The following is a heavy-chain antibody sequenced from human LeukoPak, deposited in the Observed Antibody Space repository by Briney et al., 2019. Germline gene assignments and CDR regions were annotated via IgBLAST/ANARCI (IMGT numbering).Heavy chain of an antibody. J-gene: IGHJ4*02. V-gene: IGHV4-34*01. CDR1: VGSFSVYY. Sequence: PLESLCLTSAVYVGSFSVYYCSGICPRPGKRRWRSGEINHSGSTNYTTSLKSRVTISVDTSKNQFSLKLSSVTAADTAVYYCARVAATVTTSPFDYWGQGTLVTVSS. D-gene: IGHD4-17*01. CDR3: ARVAATVTTSPFDY. CDR2: INHSGST.